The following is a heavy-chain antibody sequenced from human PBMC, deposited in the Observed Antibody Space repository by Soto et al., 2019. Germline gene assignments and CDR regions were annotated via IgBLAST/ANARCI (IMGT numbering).Heavy chain of an antibody. CDR2: ISASGVNT. D-gene: IGHD1-26*01. CDR3: AKEARAERELLQFDY. Sequence: VGSLRLSCAASGFTFSSYAMNWVRQTPGKGLEWVSCISASGVNTYYADSVKGRFTISRDNSRNTLYLQMNSLRADDTALYYCAKEARAERELLQFDYWGLGTLVTVSS. J-gene: IGHJ4*02. V-gene: IGHV3-23*01. CDR1: GFTFSSYA.